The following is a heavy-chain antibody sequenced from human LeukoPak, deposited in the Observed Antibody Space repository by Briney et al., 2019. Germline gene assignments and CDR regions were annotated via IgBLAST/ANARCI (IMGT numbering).Heavy chain of an antibody. CDR3: AKDGASWAFDS. D-gene: IGHD3-16*01. V-gene: IGHV3-30*02. CDR2: MQYDGSLD. Sequence: PGGSLRLSCTSSGLRLTIHGMHWVRQAPGKGLDWVAGMQYDGSLDHYADSVRGRFTISRDNSKNTVYLQTNSLRTEDTAVYFCAKDGASWAFDSWGQGTLVTVSS. CDR1: GLRLTIHG. J-gene: IGHJ4*02.